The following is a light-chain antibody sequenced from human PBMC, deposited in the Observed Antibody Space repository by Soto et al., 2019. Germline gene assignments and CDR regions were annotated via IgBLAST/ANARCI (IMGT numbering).Light chain of an antibody. CDR1: QNISNY. CDR3: QQRSNWTRT. J-gene: IGKJ1*01. CDR2: DVS. V-gene: IGKV3-11*01. Sequence: IVLTQSPATLSLSPGKRATLSCRASQNISNYLIWYQQKPGQAPRLLIYDVSNRATGIPARFSGSVSGTDGTITISSLETEDVSVYYCQQRSNWTRTFGQGTKVDIK.